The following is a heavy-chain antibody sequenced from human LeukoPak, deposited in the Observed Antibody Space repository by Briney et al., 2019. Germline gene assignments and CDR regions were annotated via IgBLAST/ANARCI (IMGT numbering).Heavy chain of an antibody. D-gene: IGHD5-12*01. CDR1: GYTFTNYA. CDR2: INTNTGNP. J-gene: IGHJ5*02. V-gene: IGHV7-4-1*02. Sequence: ASVKVSCKASGYTFTNYAMNWVRQAPGQGLEWMGWINTNTGNPTYAQGFTGRFVFSLDTSVTTAYLHISSLKAEDTAVYYCARDLLVAALNWFDPWGQGTLVTVSS. CDR3: ARDLLVAALNWFDP.